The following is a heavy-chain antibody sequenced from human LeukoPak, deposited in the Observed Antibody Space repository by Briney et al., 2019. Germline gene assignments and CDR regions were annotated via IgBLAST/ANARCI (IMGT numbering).Heavy chain of an antibody. D-gene: IGHD3-3*01. CDR2: ISHDGSNK. Sequence: PGGSLRLSCAASGFTFSSYGMSWVRQAPGKGLEWVAIISHDGSNKYYADSVKGRFTISRDNSKNTMYLQMNSLRTEDTAVYYCAREESGISIFGVAIFWGQGTLVTVSS. V-gene: IGHV3-30*03. CDR3: AREESGISIFGVAIF. CDR1: GFTFSSYG. J-gene: IGHJ4*02.